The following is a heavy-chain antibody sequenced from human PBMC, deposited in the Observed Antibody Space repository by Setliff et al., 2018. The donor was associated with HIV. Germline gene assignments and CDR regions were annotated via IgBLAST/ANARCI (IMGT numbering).Heavy chain of an antibody. CDR1: GFTFSSDA. Sequence: GASVKVSCAASGFTFSSDAMSWDRQAPGKGLEWVSVIYSGGSSTYYADSVKGRFTISRDNSKNTLYLQMNSLRAEDTAVYYCAKGNDILTGLDYWGQGTLVTVSS. V-gene: IGHV3-23*03. CDR2: IYSGGSST. D-gene: IGHD3-9*01. J-gene: IGHJ4*02. CDR3: AKGNDILTGLDY.